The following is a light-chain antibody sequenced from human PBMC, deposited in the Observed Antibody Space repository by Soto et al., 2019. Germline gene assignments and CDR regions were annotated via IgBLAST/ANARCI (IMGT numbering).Light chain of an antibody. CDR3: AAWDDSLNGHV. CDR1: SSNIGSNT. V-gene: IGLV1-44*01. CDR2: SNN. J-gene: IGLJ2*01. Sequence: QSVLTQPPSASGTPGQRVTISCSGSSSNIGSNTVDWYQQFPGTAPKLLIYSNNQRPSGVPDRFSGSKSGTSASLAISGLQSEDEDDYYCAAWDDSLNGHVFGGGTKLTVL.